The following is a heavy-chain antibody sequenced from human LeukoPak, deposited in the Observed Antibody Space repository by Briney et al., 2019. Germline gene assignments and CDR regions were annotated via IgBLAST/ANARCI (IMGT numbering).Heavy chain of an antibody. CDR3: VKGGWGDN. J-gene: IGHJ4*02. Sequence: GGALRLSCAASGFTFTTYVMSWVRQAPGKGLDWVSTIIPSGDNTFHADSVKGRFTISRDNSKNTLYLQMNSLRVEDAAVYYRVKGGWGDNWGKGILVTVSS. CDR1: GFTFTTYV. CDR2: IIPSGDNT. V-gene: IGHV3-23*01. D-gene: IGHD3-10*01.